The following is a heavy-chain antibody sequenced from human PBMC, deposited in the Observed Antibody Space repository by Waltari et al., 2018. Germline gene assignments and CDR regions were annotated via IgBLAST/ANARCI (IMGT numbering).Heavy chain of an antibody. Sequence: QVQLQQWGAGLLKPSEPLSLTCAVYGGSFRGYYWSWIRQPPGQGLEWIGEINHSGSTNYNPSLKSRVTISVDTSKNQFSLKLSSVTAADTAVYYCARGSSKYDSSSLDNYHYGMDVWGQGTTVTVSS. V-gene: IGHV4-34*01. D-gene: IGHD6-13*01. CDR2: INHSGST. J-gene: IGHJ6*02. CDR1: GGSFRGYY. CDR3: ARGSSKYDSSSLDNYHYGMDV.